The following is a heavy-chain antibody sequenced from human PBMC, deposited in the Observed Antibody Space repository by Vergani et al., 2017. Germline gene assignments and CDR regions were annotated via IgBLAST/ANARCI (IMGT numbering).Heavy chain of an antibody. CDR3: AKDPLVFDSPETPESYFDY. V-gene: IGHV3-30*02. Sequence: QVQLVESGGGVVQPGTSLRLSCVVSGFALNRHAMYWVRQAPGKGLEWVAFTRYDGIVEYYGDSVRGRFTISRDNSKNTLYLQMNSLRAEDTAVYYCAKDPLVFDSPETPESYFDYWGQGTLVTVSS. J-gene: IGHJ4*02. D-gene: IGHD3-22*01. CDR2: TRYDGIVE. CDR1: GFALNRHA.